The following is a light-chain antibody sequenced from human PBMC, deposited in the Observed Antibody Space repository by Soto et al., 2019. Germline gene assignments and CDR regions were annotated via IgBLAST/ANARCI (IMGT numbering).Light chain of an antibody. Sequence: EILLTQSPGTLSLSPGERATLSCRASQSVRINSVAWYQQKPGQSPRLLIYGASSTAFGISDRFSGSASGAVCTLTIIRLEPEDSAVYYCRQYGNTPYTFGQGTRLEIK. J-gene: IGKJ2*01. V-gene: IGKV3-20*01. CDR3: RQYGNTPYT. CDR1: QSVRINS. CDR2: GAS.